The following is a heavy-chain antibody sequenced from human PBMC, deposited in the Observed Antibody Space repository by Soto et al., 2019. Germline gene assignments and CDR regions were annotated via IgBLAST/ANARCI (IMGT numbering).Heavy chain of an antibody. CDR2: GTWTSGSI. V-gene: IGHV3-9*01. Sequence: PGWALSLSCAASGFTFEDYAMHWVLQAPGKGLGWVSGGTWTSGSIAYADSGKDRFPISRDKATNSLYLQMNSLRAADTALYYCAKDTTNRDGMDVCGQGTTVT. CDR3: AKDTTNRDGMDV. CDR1: GFTFEDYA. J-gene: IGHJ6*02.